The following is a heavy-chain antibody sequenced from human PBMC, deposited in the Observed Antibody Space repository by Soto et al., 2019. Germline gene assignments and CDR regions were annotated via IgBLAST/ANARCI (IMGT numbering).Heavy chain of an antibody. CDR1: GYTFTSYD. J-gene: IGHJ4*02. D-gene: IGHD6-19*01. Sequence: GASVKVSCKASGYTFTSYDINWVRQATGQGLEWMGWMNPNSGNTGYAQKFQGRVTMTRNTSISTAYMELSSLRSEDTAVYYCVRGIGLRQWLARWVYYFDYWGQGTLVTVSS. CDR2: MNPNSGNT. CDR3: VRGIGLRQWLARWVYYFDY. V-gene: IGHV1-8*01.